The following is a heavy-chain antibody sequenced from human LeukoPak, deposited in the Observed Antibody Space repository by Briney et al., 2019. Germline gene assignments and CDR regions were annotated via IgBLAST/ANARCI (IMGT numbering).Heavy chain of an antibody. J-gene: IGHJ5*02. CDR2: VYYSGST. D-gene: IGHD3-10*01. V-gene: IGHV4-38-2*02. CDR3: ARGPASGSNFAWFDP. CDR1: GYSISSGYY. Sequence: PSETLSLTCTVSGYSISSGYYWGWFRQPPGKGPEWIGSVYYSGSTYYNPSLKSRVTISVDMSKNQFSLELTSVTAADTAVYYCARGPASGSNFAWFDPWGQGTLVTVSS.